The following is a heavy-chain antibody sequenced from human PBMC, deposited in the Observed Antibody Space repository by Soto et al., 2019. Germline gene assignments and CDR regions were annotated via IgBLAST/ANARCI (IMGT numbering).Heavy chain of an antibody. J-gene: IGHJ4*02. D-gene: IGHD2-15*01. CDR2: IWYDGSNK. CDR3: AREADVVVVAATLYYFDY. V-gene: IGHV3-33*01. CDR1: GFTFSSYG. Sequence: QVQLVESGGGVVQPGRSLRLSCAASGFTFSSYGMHWFRQAPGKGLERVAVIWYDGSNKYYADSVKRRFTISRDNSKNTLYLQMNSLRAEDTAVYYCAREADVVVVAATLYYFDYWGQGTLVTVSS.